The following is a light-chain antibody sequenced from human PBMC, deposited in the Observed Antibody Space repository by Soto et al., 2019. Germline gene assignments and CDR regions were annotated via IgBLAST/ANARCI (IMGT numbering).Light chain of an antibody. CDR2: QTS. CDR1: KYINTR. CDR3: QQRSKWPKT. V-gene: IGKV3D-11*01. Sequence: VSKYINTRLAWYKHKXGQAPRLLIYQTSXRADGIAARSTASGTGTDLPPNISDVQTEDFPVYYCQQRSKWPKTFGHGTKVDIK. J-gene: IGKJ3*01.